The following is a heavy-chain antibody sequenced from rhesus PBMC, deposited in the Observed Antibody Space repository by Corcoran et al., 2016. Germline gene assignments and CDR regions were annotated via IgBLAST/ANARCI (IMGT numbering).Heavy chain of an antibody. Sequence: EVQLVESGGGLAKPGGALRLSCAGSGFSSRDYYLVWVRQAPGKGLELVSRISNGGGSTWYADSVKGRFTISRENAKNTLYLQMNSLRAEDTAVYYCAKDYSNIWTGYYFDYWGQGVLVTVSS. D-gene: IGHD3-3*01. V-gene: IGHV3-178*02. CDR3: AKDYSNIWTGYYFDY. J-gene: IGHJ4*01. CDR1: GFSSRDYY. CDR2: ISNGGGST.